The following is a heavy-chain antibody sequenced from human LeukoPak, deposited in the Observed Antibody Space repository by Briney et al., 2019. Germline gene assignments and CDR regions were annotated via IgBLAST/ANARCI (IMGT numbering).Heavy chain of an antibody. V-gene: IGHV4-34*01. CDR1: GGSFSGYY. CDR2: INHSGRS. CDR3: ASGYCSSTSCSDDAFDI. Sequence: SETLSLTCAVYGGSFSGYYWSWIRQPPGKGLEWIGEINHSGRSNYNPSLKSRVTISVDTSKNQFSLKLSSVTAADTAVYYCASGYCSSTSCSDDAFDIWGQGTMVTVSS. J-gene: IGHJ3*02. D-gene: IGHD2-2*01.